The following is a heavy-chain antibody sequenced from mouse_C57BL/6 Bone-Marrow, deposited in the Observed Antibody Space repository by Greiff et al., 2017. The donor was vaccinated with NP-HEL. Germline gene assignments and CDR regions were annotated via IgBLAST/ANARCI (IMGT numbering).Heavy chain of an antibody. CDR3: ASSYYYGSSYGFAY. J-gene: IGHJ3*01. D-gene: IGHD1-1*01. V-gene: IGHV1-22*01. CDR1: GYTFTDYN. CDR2: INPNNGGT. Sequence: VQLQQSGPELVKPGASVKMSCKASGYTFTDYNMHWVKQSHGKSLEWIGYINPNNGGTSYNQKFKGKATLTVNKSSSTAYMELRSLTSEDSAVYYCASSYYYGSSYGFAYWGQGTLVTVSA.